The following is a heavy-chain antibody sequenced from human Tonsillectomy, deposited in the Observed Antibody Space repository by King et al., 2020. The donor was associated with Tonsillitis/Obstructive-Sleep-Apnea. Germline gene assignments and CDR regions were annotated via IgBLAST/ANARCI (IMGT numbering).Heavy chain of an antibody. CDR1: GFTFGTYW. Sequence: VQLVESGGGLVQPGGSLRLSCAASGFTFGTYWMHWVRQTPGKGLVWVSRINSDGSNTNYADSVKGRFTISRDNAKNTLYLQMNSLRAEDTAVYYCARGVPYYDSSGYYVYWGQGTLVTVSS. V-gene: IGHV3-74*01. CDR2: INSDGSNT. J-gene: IGHJ4*02. D-gene: IGHD3-22*01. CDR3: ARGVPYYDSSGYYVY.